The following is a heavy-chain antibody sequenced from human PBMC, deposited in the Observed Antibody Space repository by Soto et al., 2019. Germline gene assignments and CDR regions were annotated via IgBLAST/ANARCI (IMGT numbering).Heavy chain of an antibody. Sequence: ASVKVSCKASGYTFTSYYMHWVRQAPGQGLEWMGIINPSGGSTSYAQKFQGRVNMTRDTSTSTVYMELSNLRSEDKAVYYCGRDPQNSLYYYYYYYMDVWGKGTTVTVSS. CDR1: GYTFTSYY. CDR3: GRDPQNSLYYYYYYYMDV. J-gene: IGHJ6*03. CDR2: INPSGGST. V-gene: IGHV1-46*03.